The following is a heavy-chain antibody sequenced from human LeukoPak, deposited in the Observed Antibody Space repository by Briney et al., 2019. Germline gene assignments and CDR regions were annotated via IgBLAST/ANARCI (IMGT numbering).Heavy chain of an antibody. CDR1: GFTFSSYD. CDR2: IGTAGDT. Sequence: GGSLRPSCAASGFTFSSYDMHWVRQATGKRLEWVSTIGTAGDTYYLDSVKGRFTISRENAKNSLYLQMNSLTAGDTAVYYCARGGDFGYSYGGYYYMDVWGKGTTVTVAS. CDR3: ARGGDFGYSYGGYYYMDV. J-gene: IGHJ6*03. V-gene: IGHV3-13*01. D-gene: IGHD5-18*01.